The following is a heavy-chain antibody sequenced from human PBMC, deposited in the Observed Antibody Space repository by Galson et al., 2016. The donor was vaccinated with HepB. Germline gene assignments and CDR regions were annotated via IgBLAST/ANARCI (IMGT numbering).Heavy chain of an antibody. CDR2: IWYDGSKK. J-gene: IGHJ2*01. Sequence: SLRLSCAASGFTFSTYGMHWVRQAPGKGLEWVARIWYDGSKKYYADSVKGRFTISRDNSKDTLSLQMHSLRAEDTAVYYCARAGYSLDWYFDLWGRGTLVSVSS. D-gene: IGHD5-24*01. V-gene: IGHV3-33*01. CDR3: ARAGYSLDWYFDL. CDR1: GFTFSTYG.